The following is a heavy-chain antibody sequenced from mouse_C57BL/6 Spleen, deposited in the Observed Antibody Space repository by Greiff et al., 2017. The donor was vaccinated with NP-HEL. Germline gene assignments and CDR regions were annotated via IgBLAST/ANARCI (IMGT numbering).Heavy chain of an antibody. J-gene: IGHJ1*03. CDR2: ISSGSSTI. D-gene: IGHD2-5*01. V-gene: IGHV5-17*01. Sequence: DVKLVESGGGLVKPGGSLKLSCAASGFTFSDYGMHWVRQAPEKGLEWVAYISSGSSTIYYADTVKGRFTISRDNAKNTLFLQMTSLRSEDTAMYYCAKISNPYWYFDVWGTGTTVTVSS. CDR3: AKISNPYWYFDV. CDR1: GFTFSDYG.